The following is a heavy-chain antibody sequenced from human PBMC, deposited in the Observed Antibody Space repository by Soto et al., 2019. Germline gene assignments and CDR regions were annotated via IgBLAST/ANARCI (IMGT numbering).Heavy chain of an antibody. V-gene: IGHV1-18*01. CDR1: GYTFTSYG. J-gene: IGHJ4*02. Sequence: QVQLVQSGAEVKKPGASVKVSCKASGYTFTSYGISWVRQAPGQGLEWMGWISAYNGNTNYAQKLQGRVTMTTDTSTCTAYAELRWMSSNATAVDYCSVLDSSYDSSPLHYWGQGTLVTVSS. CDR3: SVLDSSYDSSPLHY. D-gene: IGHD3-22*01. CDR2: ISAYNGNT.